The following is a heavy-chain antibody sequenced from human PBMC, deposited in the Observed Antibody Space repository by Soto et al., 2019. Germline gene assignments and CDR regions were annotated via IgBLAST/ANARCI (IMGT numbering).Heavy chain of an antibody. V-gene: IGHV3-30-3*01. D-gene: IGHD3-3*01. CDR2: ISYDGSNK. CDR3: ARDGTIFGVVNWFDP. CDR1: GFTFSSYA. J-gene: IGHJ5*02. Sequence: QVPLVESGGGVVQPGRSLRLSCAASGFTFSSYAMHWVRQAPGKGLEWVAVISYDGSNKYYADSVKGRFTISRDNSKNTLYLQMNSLRAEDTAVYYCARDGTIFGVVNWFDPWGQGTLVTVSS.